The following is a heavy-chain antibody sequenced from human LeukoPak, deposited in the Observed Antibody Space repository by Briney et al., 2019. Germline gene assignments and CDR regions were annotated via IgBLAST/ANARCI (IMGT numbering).Heavy chain of an antibody. J-gene: IGHJ4*02. Sequence: SGGSLRLSCAASGFTFSDYYMSWIRQAPGKGLEWVSYISSSGSTIYYADSVKGRFTISRDNAKNSLYLQMNSLRAEDTAVYYCARDRYDYSSGWSNPDYWGQGTLVTVSS. CDR3: ARDRYDYSSGWSNPDY. V-gene: IGHV3-11*01. CDR2: ISSSGSTI. CDR1: GFTFSDYY. D-gene: IGHD6-19*01.